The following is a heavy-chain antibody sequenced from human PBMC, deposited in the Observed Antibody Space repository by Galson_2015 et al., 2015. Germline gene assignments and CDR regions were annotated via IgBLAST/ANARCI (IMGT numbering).Heavy chain of an antibody. CDR3: ARGSGSYYNTWFDP. J-gene: IGHJ5*02. Sequence: SLRLSCAASGFTFSSYEMNWVRQAPGKGLEWISYIRSSGDTIFYADSVKGRFTISRDNAKNSLYLQMNRLRAEDTAVYYCARGSGSYYNTWFDPWGQGTLVTVSS. D-gene: IGHD3-10*01. V-gene: IGHV3-48*03. CDR1: GFTFSSYE. CDR2: IRSSGDTI.